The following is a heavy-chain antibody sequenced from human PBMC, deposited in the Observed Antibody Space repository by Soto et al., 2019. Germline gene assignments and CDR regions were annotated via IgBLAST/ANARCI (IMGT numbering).Heavy chain of an antibody. J-gene: IGHJ5*02. V-gene: IGHV4-61*01. Sequence: QVQLQESGPGLVKPSETLSLTCTVSGGSVSSGSYYWSWIRQPPGKGLEWIGYIYYSGSTNYNPSLKSLVTISVDTSKTQFSLKLSSVTAADTAMYYCARDILTGYYRGTRPGRWFDPWGQGTLVTVSS. CDR2: IYYSGST. CDR1: GGSVSSGSYY. CDR3: ARDILTGYYRGTRPGRWFDP. D-gene: IGHD3-9*01.